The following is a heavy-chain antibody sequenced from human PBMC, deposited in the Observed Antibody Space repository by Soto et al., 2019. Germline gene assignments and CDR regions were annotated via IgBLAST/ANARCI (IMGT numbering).Heavy chain of an antibody. D-gene: IGHD2-2*02. V-gene: IGHV3-33*01. J-gene: IGHJ4*02. CDR1: GFNFRNYG. CDR3: ARLYTWIMDY. CDR2: IWYDGSNK. Sequence: QVQLVESGGGVVQPGRSLRLSCAASGFNFRNYGMHWVRQAPGKGLEWLAIIWYDGSNKYYADSVKGRFTISRDNSKETLYLQMNSLRDADTAVYYCARLYTWIMDYWGEGTLVTVSS.